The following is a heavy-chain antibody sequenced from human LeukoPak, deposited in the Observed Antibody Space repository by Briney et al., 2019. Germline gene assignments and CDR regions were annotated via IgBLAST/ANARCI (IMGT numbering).Heavy chain of an antibody. J-gene: IGHJ4*02. CDR3: ARAMRSGYDY. CDR1: GFTFSSYS. V-gene: IGHV3-48*02. Sequence: GGSLRLSCAASGFTFSSYSVNWVRQAPGKGLEWVSYISSSSDSIYYADSVKGRFTISRDNAENSLYLQMNSLRDEDTAVYYCARAMRSGYDYWGQGTLVTVSS. CDR2: ISSSSDSI. D-gene: IGHD5-12*01.